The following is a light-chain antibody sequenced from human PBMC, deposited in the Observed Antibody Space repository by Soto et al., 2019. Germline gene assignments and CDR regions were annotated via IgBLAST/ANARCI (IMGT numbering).Light chain of an antibody. V-gene: IGLV1-40*01. CDR3: QSYDSSLSAYVV. CDR2: GNN. J-gene: IGLJ2*01. CDR1: NSNIGAGYN. Sequence: QLVLTQPPSVSGAPGQRVTISCTGSNSNIGAGYNVHWYQQFPGAAPKLLIYGNNNRPSGVPDRFSGSKSGTSASLAITGLQAEDEADYYCQSYDSSLSAYVVFGGGTKLTVL.